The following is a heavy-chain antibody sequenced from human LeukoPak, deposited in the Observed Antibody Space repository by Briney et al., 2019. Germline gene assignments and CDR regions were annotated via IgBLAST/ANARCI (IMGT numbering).Heavy chain of an antibody. CDR2: INHSGST. V-gene: IGHV4-34*01. Sequence: KPSETLSLTCAVYGGSFSGYYWSWIRQPPGKGLEWIGEINHSGSTNYNPSLKSRVTMSVDTSKNQFSLKLSSVTAADTAVYYCARHVRKRGIAVAGTPGWFDPWGQGTLVTVSS. CDR3: ARHVRKRGIAVAGTPGWFDP. CDR1: GGSFSGYY. J-gene: IGHJ5*02. D-gene: IGHD6-19*01.